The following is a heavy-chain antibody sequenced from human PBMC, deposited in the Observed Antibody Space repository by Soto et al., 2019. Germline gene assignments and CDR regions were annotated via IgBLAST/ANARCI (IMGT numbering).Heavy chain of an antibody. CDR3: AAETTDTAMATYYFDY. Sequence: WASVKVSCKASGFTYTSSAVQWVRQARGQRLEWIGWIVVGSGNTNYAQKFQERVTITRDMSTSTAYMELSSLRSEDTAVYYCAAETTDTAMATYYFDYWGQGTLVTVSS. CDR2: IVVGSGNT. D-gene: IGHD5-18*01. V-gene: IGHV1-58*01. J-gene: IGHJ4*02. CDR1: GFTYTSSA.